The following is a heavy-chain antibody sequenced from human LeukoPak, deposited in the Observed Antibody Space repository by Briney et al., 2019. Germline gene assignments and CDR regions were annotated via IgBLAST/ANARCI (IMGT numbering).Heavy chain of an antibody. J-gene: IGHJ4*02. CDR1: GYTFTSYD. CDR2: MNPNSGNT. Sequence: ASVKVSCKASGYTFTSYDINWVRQATGQGLEWMGWMNPNSGNTGYAQKLQGRVTMTRNTSISTAYMELSSLRSEDTAVYYCARGPYITGTTGYYFDYWGQGTLVTVSS. D-gene: IGHD1-20*01. CDR3: ARGPYITGTTGYYFDY. V-gene: IGHV1-8*01.